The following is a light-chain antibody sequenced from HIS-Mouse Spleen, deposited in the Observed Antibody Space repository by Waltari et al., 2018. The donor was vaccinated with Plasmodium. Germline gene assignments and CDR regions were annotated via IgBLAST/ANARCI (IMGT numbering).Light chain of an antibody. CDR2: AAS. J-gene: IGKJ4*01. CDR3: QQCYSTPPT. V-gene: IGKV1-39*01. CDR1: QSISSY. Sequence: DIQMTQSPSSLSASAGERVTITCRASQSISSYLNWYQQKPGQAPKLLIYAASSMQSGIPARFSGSGSGTEFTLTISSLQPEDFAAYYCQQCYSTPPTFGGGTKVEIK.